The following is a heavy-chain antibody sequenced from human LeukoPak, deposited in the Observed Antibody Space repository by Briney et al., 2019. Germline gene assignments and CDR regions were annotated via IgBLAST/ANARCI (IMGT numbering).Heavy chain of an antibody. CDR3: AKALGGYYYFDF. D-gene: IGHD2-21*02. CDR2: IRYDADNK. J-gene: IGHJ4*02. Sequence: GGSLRLSCAASGFTFSTNGMHWVRQAPGKGLEWVAFIRYDADNKYYADSVRGRFTISRDNSKNTLFLQMNSLRAEDTAVYYCAKALGGYYYFDFWGQGTLVTVSS. CDR1: GFTFSTNG. V-gene: IGHV3-30*02.